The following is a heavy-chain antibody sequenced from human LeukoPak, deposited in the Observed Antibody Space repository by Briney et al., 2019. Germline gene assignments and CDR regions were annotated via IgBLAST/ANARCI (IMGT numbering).Heavy chain of an antibody. Sequence: GGSLRLSCAASGFTFSSYWMSWVRQPPGKGLEWVSAISGSGGSTYYADSVKGRFTISRDNSKNTLYLQMNSLRAEDTAVYYCAKARYYYDSSGYFDYWGQGTLVTVSS. CDR1: GFTFSSYW. D-gene: IGHD3-22*01. V-gene: IGHV3-23*01. CDR2: ISGSGGST. J-gene: IGHJ4*02. CDR3: AKARYYYDSSGYFDY.